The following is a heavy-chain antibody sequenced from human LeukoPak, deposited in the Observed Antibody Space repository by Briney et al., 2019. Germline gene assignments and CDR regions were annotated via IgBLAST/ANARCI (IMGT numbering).Heavy chain of an antibody. J-gene: IGHJ4*02. V-gene: IGHV3-23*01. CDR1: GFTFSSYA. D-gene: IGHD1-26*01. CDR2: ISGSGGST. CDR3: AKSSGYSGSCSADY. Sequence: PGGSLRLSCAASGFTFSSYAMSWVRQAPGKGLEWVSAISGSGGSTYYADSVKGRFTISRDNSKNTLYLQMNSLRAEDTAVYYCAKSSGYSGSCSADYWGQGTLFTVSS.